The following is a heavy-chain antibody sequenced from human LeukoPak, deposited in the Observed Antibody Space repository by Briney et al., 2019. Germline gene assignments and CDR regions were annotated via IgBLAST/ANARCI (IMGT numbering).Heavy chain of an antibody. CDR2: IKSKTDGGTT. D-gene: IGHD6-19*01. CDR3: TTQWLPREYYFDY. Sequence: GGSLRLSCAASGFTFSNAWMSWVRQAPGKGLEWVGRIKSKTDGGTTDYAAPVKGRFTISRDDSKNTLYLQMNSLKTEDTAVYCCTTQWLPREYYFDYWGQGTLVTVSS. J-gene: IGHJ4*02. V-gene: IGHV3-15*01. CDR1: GFTFSNAW.